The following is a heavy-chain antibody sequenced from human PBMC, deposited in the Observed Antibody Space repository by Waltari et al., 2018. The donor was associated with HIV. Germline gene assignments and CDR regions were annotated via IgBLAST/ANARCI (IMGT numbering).Heavy chain of an antibody. J-gene: IGHJ4*02. Sequence: QVQLVQSGAEVKKPGASVKVSCKASGYTFTSYDINWVRQATGQGIEWLGWINTNSGNTGYVQRFQGRVTMTRNTSISTAYMELSSLRSDDTAVYFCARGPQDYPKYYFDYWGQGTLVTVSS. CDR2: INTNSGNT. D-gene: IGHD4-17*01. CDR3: ARGPQDYPKYYFDY. V-gene: IGHV1-8*01. CDR1: GYTFTSYD.